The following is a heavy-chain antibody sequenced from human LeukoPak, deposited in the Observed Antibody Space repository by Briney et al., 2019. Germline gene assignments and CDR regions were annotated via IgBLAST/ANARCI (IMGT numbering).Heavy chain of an antibody. Sequence: PSETLSLTCTVSGGSISSYYWSWIRQPAGKGLEWIGRIYTSGSTNYNPSLKSRVTISVDTSRNHFSLKLKSVTAADTAVYYCARSEAPTVRGVIMVNWVDPWGQGTLVTVSS. CDR1: GGSISSYY. J-gene: IGHJ5*02. CDR3: ARSEAPTVRGVIMVNWVDP. V-gene: IGHV4-4*07. D-gene: IGHD3-10*01. CDR2: IYTSGST.